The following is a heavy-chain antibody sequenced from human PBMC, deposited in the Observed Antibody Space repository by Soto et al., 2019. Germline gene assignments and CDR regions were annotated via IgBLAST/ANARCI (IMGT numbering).Heavy chain of an antibody. V-gene: IGHV4-39*01. D-gene: IGHD3-9*01. CDR2: IYYRGST. CDR3: ARVAPLTIFWLVIMPYAFDI. CDR1: GGSISSSSYY. J-gene: IGHJ3*02. Sequence: SETLSLTCTVSGGSISSSSYYWGWIRQPPGKGLEWIGRIYYRGSTYYNPSLKSRVTVSVDTSKIQFSLKLSSVTAADTAVYYCARVAPLTIFWLVIMPYAFDIWGQGTMVTVSS.